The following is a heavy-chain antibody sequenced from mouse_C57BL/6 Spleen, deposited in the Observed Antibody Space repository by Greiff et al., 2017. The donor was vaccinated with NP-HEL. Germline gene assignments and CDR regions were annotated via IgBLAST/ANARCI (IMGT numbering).Heavy chain of an antibody. J-gene: IGHJ3*01. CDR2: ISDGGSYT. CDR3: AREEREEVITTESFAY. V-gene: IGHV5-4*01. D-gene: IGHD1-2*01. Sequence: EVMLVESGGGLVKPGGSLKLSCAASGFTFSSYAMSWVRQTPEKRLEWVATISDGGSYTYYPDNVKGRFTISRDNAKNNLYLQMSHLKSEDTAMYYCAREEREEVITTESFAYWGQGTLVTVSA. CDR1: GFTFSSYA.